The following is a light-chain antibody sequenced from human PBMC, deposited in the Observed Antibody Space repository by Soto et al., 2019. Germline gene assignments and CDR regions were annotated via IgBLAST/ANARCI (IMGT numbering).Light chain of an antibody. CDR2: WAS. V-gene: IGKV4-1*01. Sequence: DIVMTQSPDSLAVSLGERATINCKSSQSVLYSSNNENYLAWYQQKPGQPPNLLIYWASTRESGVPDRXSGSGSGTDFTLTISSLQAEDVAVYYCQQYYSTPPTFGQGTKVEIK. CDR1: QSVLYSSNNENY. CDR3: QQYYSTPPT. J-gene: IGKJ1*01.